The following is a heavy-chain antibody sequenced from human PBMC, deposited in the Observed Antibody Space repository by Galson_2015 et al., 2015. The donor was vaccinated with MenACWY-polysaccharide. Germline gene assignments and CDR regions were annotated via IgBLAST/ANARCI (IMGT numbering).Heavy chain of an antibody. V-gene: IGHV6-1*01. D-gene: IGHD6-13*01. CDR1: GDSVSSNSAA. CDR3: ARTCPPYSRTWYECFDY. CDR2: TYYRSKWYH. Sequence: CAISGDSVSSNSAAWNWIRQSPSRGLEWLGRTYYRSKWYHDYPVSVKSRITINPDTSKNQFSLQLNSVTPGDTALYYCARTCPPYSRTWYECFDYWDQGTLVTVSS. J-gene: IGHJ4*02.